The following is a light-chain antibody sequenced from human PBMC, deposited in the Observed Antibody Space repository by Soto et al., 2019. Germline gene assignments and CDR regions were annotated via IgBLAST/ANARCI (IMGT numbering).Light chain of an antibody. CDR1: SSDVGGYNY. J-gene: IGLJ2*01. Sequence: QSALTQPASLSGSPGQSITISCTGTSSDVGGYNYVSWYHQHPDKAPKLLIYDVNLRPSGFSNRFSASKSGNTASLTSSGLQAEYEADYYCSSYTRSSTVVFGGWTKVNVL. CDR3: SSYTRSSTVV. CDR2: DVN. V-gene: IGLV2-14*03.